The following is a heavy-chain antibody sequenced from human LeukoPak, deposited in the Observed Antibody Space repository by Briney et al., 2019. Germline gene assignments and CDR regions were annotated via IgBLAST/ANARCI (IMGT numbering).Heavy chain of an antibody. CDR3: ARDHSAWIQLWLPDY. Sequence: GGSLRLSCVASGITFSSYSMNWVRQAPGKGLEWVSYISSFSGTINYADSVKGRFTISRDNAKNSLYLQMNSLRAEDTAVYYCARDHSAWIQLWLPDYWGQGTLVTVSS. CDR1: GITFSSYS. J-gene: IGHJ4*02. D-gene: IGHD5-18*01. V-gene: IGHV3-48*01. CDR2: ISSFSGTI.